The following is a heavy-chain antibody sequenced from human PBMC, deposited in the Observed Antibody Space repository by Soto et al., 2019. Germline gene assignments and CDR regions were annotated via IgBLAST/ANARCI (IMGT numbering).Heavy chain of an antibody. D-gene: IGHD6-13*01. V-gene: IGHV4-61*01. Sequence: PSETLSLTCTASGGSVSSGSYYWSWIRQRAGKGLEWIGYIYYSGSTNYNPCLKSRVTISVDTSKNQFSLKLSSVTAADTAVYYCEREQQEFHYWGPG. CDR2: IYYSGST. J-gene: IGHJ4*02. CDR1: GGSVSSGSYY. CDR3: EREQQEFHY.